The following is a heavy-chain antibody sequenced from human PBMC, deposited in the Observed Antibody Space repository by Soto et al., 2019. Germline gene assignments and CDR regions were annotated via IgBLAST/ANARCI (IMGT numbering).Heavy chain of an antibody. CDR2: ISYDGSNK. Sequence: XGFLRLSFAASGFTFSSYGMHGVRQAPGKGLEWVAVISYDGSNKYYADSVKGRFTISRDNSKNTLYLQMNSLKAEDTAVYYCAKEAMAARPGIGYCGQGTLVTVSS. CDR3: AKEAMAARPGIGY. D-gene: IGHD6-6*01. V-gene: IGHV3-30*18. CDR1: GFTFSSYG. J-gene: IGHJ4*02.